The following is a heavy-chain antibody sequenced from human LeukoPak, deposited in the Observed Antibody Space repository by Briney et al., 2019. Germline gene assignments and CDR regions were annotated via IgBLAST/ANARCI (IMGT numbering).Heavy chain of an antibody. CDR2: INPNSGGT. CDR1: GYTFTGYY. Sequence: ASVKVSCKASGYTFTGYYMHWVRQAPGRGLEWMGWINPNSGGTNYAQKFQGRVTMTRDTSISTAYMELSRLRSDDTAVYYCASFSFVPQYGDYSSIPWYFDLWGRGTLVIVPS. CDR3: ASFSFVPQYGDYSSIPWYFDL. D-gene: IGHD4-17*01. V-gene: IGHV1-2*02. J-gene: IGHJ2*01.